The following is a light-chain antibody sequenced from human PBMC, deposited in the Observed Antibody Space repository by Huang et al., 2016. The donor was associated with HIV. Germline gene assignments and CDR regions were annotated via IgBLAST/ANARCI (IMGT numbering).Light chain of an antibody. Sequence: DIQMTQSPSAMSASVGDRVTITCRASQDISNYLAWFQQKPGKGPKRLIYAASNLQTGVPSRFSGSGSGTDFTLTISSLQPEDFATYYCQESHSAPMYTFGQGTKLEIK. CDR3: QESHSAPMYT. CDR1: QDISNY. CDR2: AAS. V-gene: IGKV1-17*03. J-gene: IGKJ2*01.